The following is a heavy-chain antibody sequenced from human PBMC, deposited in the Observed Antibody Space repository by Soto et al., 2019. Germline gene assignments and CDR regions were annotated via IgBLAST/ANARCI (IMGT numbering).Heavy chain of an antibody. Sequence: QVQLVQSGAEVKKPGASVKVSCKASGYTFTSYGISWVRQAPGQGLEWMGWISAYNGNTNYAQKLQGRVTMTTHTSTSTAYMELRSLRSDDTAVYYCARAPPVTMVRGAQPGLDYWGQGTLVTVSS. V-gene: IGHV1-18*01. D-gene: IGHD3-10*01. CDR3: ARAPPVTMVRGAQPGLDY. CDR2: ISAYNGNT. CDR1: GYTFTSYG. J-gene: IGHJ4*02.